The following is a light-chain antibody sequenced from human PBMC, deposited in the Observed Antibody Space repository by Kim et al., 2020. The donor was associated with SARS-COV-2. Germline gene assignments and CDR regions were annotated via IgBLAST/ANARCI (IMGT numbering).Light chain of an antibody. J-gene: IGKJ4*01. CDR3: QHHFIYPLI. Sequence: DIQMTQSPSSLSASVGDRVTITCRASQDISKSLDWFQQRPGEAPKCLIYAASDLHSGVPSRFSGSGSGTDFTLTISSLQPEDFATYYCQHHFIYPLIFGGGTKVDIK. V-gene: IGKV1-16*01. CDR1: QDISKS. CDR2: AAS.